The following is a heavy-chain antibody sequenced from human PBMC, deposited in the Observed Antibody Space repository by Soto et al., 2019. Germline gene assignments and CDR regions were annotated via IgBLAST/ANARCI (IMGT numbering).Heavy chain of an antibody. J-gene: IGHJ1*01. CDR3: ARQITYYYDSRGPFTGY. V-gene: IGHV5-51*01. CDR2: IYPGDSDT. D-gene: IGHD3-22*01. CDR1: GYSFTSYW. Sequence: GESLKISCKGSGYSFTSYWIGWVRQMPGKGLEWMGIIYPGDSDTRYSPSFQGQVTISADKSISTAYLQWSSLKASDTAMYYCARQITYYYDSRGPFTGYWGQGTLVTVSS.